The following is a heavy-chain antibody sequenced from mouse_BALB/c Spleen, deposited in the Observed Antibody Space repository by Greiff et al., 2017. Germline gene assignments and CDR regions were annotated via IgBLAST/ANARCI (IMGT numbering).Heavy chain of an antibody. J-gene: IGHJ4*01. CDR1: GFTFTDYY. V-gene: IGHV7-3*02. Sequence: EVMLVESGGGLVQPGGSLRLSCATSGFTFTDYYMSWVRQPPGKALEWLGFIRNKANGYTTEYSASVKGRFTISRDNSQSILYLQMNTLRAEDSATYYCARATLWDYYAMDYWGQGTSVTVSS. CDR3: ARATLWDYYAMDY. CDR2: IRNKANGYTT.